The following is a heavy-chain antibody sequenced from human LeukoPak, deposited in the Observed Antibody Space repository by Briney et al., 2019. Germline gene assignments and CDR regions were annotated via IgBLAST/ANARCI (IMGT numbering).Heavy chain of an antibody. J-gene: IGHJ4*02. CDR1: GFTFNNAW. V-gene: IGHV3-23*01. CDR3: AKSVGGTGDPVDY. D-gene: IGHD6-19*01. CDR2: ISGRGGST. Sequence: GGSLRLSCAASGFTFNNAWMSWVRQAPGKGLEWVSNISGRGGSTYYADFVKGRFTISRDNSKNTLYLQMNSLRAEDTAVYYCAKSVGGTGDPVDYWGQGTLVIVSA.